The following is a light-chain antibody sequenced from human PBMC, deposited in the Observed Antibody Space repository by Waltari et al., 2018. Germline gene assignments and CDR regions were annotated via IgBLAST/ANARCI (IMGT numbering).Light chain of an antibody. V-gene: IGKV1-5*03. CDR1: QSISSW. J-gene: IGKJ2*01. Sequence: DIQMTQSPSTLSASVGDRVTITCRASQSISSWLAWYQQKPGKAPKLLIYKASSLESGVPSRFSGSGSGTEFTLTSSSLQPDDFATYYCQQYNGYSYTFGQGTKLEIK. CDR2: KAS. CDR3: QQYNGYSYT.